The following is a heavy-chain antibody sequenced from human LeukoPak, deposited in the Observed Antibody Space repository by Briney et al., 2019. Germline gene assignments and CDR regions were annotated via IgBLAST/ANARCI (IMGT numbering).Heavy chain of an antibody. Sequence: GGSLRLSCTASGFTFSNYWMSWVRQTPEKGLEWVANVKQDGSEKVYLDSVKGRFTISRDNAQTSLYLHMNSLRAEDTAVYYCARDPYSSSWSYGMDVWGQGTTVTVSS. V-gene: IGHV3-7*05. J-gene: IGHJ6*02. D-gene: IGHD6-13*01. CDR3: ARDPYSSSWSYGMDV. CDR1: GFTFSNYW. CDR2: VKQDGSEK.